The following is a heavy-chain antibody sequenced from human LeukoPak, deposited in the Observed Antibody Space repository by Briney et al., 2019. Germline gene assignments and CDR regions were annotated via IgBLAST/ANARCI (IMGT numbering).Heavy chain of an antibody. J-gene: IGHJ4*02. CDR3: ARQSRDVSKTRGYYFDF. CDR2: LYVGDSGA. D-gene: IGHD3-10*01. CDR1: GDTFSTSW. Sequence: GESLKISCQGSGDTFSTSWIAWVRQMPGKALECMGILYVGDSGARYSPSFQGQVTISADKSINTVYLQWSSLKASDTAMYYCARQSRDVSKTRGYYFDFWGQGTLVTVSS. V-gene: IGHV5-51*01.